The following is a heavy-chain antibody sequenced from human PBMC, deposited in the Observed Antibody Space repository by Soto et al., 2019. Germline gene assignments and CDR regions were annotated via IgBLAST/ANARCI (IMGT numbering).Heavy chain of an antibody. V-gene: IGHV4-34*01. Sequence: KPSETLSLTCAVYCGSFSGHSWTWIRQSPGKGLEWIGDINHSGRVNYSPSLKSRVTISLDTSKNQFSLTLSAVTAADTAMYYCSTRAYDTNGYYRFDPWGQGTLVTVSS. D-gene: IGHD3-22*01. CDR3: STRAYDTNGYYRFDP. CDR2: INHSGRV. CDR1: CGSFSGHS. J-gene: IGHJ5*01.